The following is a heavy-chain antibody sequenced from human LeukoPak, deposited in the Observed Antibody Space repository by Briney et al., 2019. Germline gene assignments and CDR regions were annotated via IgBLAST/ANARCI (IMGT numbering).Heavy chain of an antibody. CDR3: ASVTSTPYRTAGIDY. Sequence: PSETLSLTCVVYGGSFSGTYWTWIRQPPGKGLEWIGEITQSGSTNYNPSLKSRVTISADTSKNQFSLKVSSVTAADTAVYYCASVTSTPYRTAGIDYWGQGTPVTVSS. J-gene: IGHJ4*02. D-gene: IGHD2-21*02. V-gene: IGHV4-34*01. CDR2: ITQSGST. CDR1: GGSFSGTY.